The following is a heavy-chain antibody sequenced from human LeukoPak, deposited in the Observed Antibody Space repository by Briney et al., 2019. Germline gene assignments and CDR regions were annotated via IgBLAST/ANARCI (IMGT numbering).Heavy chain of an antibody. J-gene: IGHJ4*02. D-gene: IGHD6-6*01. CDR3: ARAPLEYSSSSGDY. CDR1: GGSISGSSYY. CDR2: IFYTGTT. V-gene: IGHV4-39*07. Sequence: SETLSLTCTVSGGSISGSSYYWGWIRQPPGKGLEWIGNIFYTGTTYSNPSLKSRVTISVNTSKNQFSLRLSSVTAADTAVYYCARAPLEYSSSSGDYWGQGTLVTVSS.